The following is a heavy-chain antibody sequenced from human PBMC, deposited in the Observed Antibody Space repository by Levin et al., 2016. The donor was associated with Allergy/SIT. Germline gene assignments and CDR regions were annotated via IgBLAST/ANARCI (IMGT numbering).Heavy chain of an antibody. D-gene: IGHD3-22*01. J-gene: IGHJ4*02. CDR1: GYTFTSYY. CDR3: AREYYYDSSGYWYYFDY. V-gene: IGHV1-46*01. CDR2: INPSGGST. Sequence: ASVKVSCKASGYTFTSYYMHWVRQAPGQGLEWMGIINPSGGSTSYAQKFQGRVTMTRDTSTSTVYMELSSLRSEDTAVYYCAREYYYDSSGYWYYFDYWGQGTLVTVSS.